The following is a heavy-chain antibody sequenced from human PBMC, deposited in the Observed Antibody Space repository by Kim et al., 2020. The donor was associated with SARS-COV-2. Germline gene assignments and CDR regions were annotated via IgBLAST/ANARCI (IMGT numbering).Heavy chain of an antibody. D-gene: IGHD3-3*02. V-gene: IGHV1-46*01. Sequence: YAQNFQGRVTMTRDTSTSTVYMELSSLKSEDTAVYYCARELGDTYYFDYWGQGTLITVS. J-gene: IGHJ4*02. CDR3: ARELGDTYYFDY.